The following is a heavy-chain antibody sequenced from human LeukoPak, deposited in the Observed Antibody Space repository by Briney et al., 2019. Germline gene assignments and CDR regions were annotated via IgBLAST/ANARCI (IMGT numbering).Heavy chain of an antibody. Sequence: TSETLSLTCTVSGGSISSSSYYWGWIRQPPGKGLEWIGSIYYSGSTYYNPSLKSRVTISVDTSKNQFSLKLSSVTAADTAVYYCASLKGFLMPGGYDGLDAFDIWGQGTMVTVSS. J-gene: IGHJ3*02. V-gene: IGHV4-39*07. D-gene: IGHD3-3*01. CDR3: ASLKGFLMPGGYDGLDAFDI. CDR1: GGSISSSSYY. CDR2: IYYSGST.